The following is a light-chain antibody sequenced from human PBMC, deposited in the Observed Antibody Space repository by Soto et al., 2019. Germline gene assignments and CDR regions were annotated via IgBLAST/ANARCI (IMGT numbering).Light chain of an antibody. Sequence: QSALTQPASVSGSPGQSITISCTGTSGDIGIYNYVSWYQQHPGKAPKLIICEATNRPSGVSSRFSGSKSGNTASLTISGLRAEDEADYYCTSFTTTSIWVFGGGTKLTVL. CDR3: TSFTTTSIWV. CDR1: SGDIGIYNY. J-gene: IGLJ3*02. V-gene: IGLV2-14*01. CDR2: EAT.